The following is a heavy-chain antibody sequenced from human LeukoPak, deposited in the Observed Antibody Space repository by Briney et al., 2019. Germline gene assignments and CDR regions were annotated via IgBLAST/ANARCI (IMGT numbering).Heavy chain of an antibody. Sequence: SETLSLTCTVSGGSISSYYWSWIRQPPGKGLEWIGYINYSGSTNYNPSLKSRVTISVDTSKNQFSVKLSSVTAADTAVYYCARTLSGSYVNWFDPWGQGTLVTVSS. V-gene: IGHV4-59*01. CDR1: GGSISSYY. D-gene: IGHD3-10*01. CDR2: INYSGST. J-gene: IGHJ5*02. CDR3: ARTLSGSYVNWFDP.